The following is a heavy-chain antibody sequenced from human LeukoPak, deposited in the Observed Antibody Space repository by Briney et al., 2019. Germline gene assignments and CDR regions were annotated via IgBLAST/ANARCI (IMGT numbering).Heavy chain of an antibody. J-gene: IGHJ4*02. CDR2: ISSSSSYI. CDR1: GFTFSSYS. V-gene: IGHV3-21*01. D-gene: IGHD5-24*01. Sequence: PGGSLRLSCAASGFTFSSYSMNWVRQAPGKGLEWVSSISSSSSYIYYADSVKGRFTISRDNAKNSLYLQMNSLRAEDTAVYYCAKGVKRWLQESYFDYWGQGTLVTVSS. CDR3: AKGVKRWLQESYFDY.